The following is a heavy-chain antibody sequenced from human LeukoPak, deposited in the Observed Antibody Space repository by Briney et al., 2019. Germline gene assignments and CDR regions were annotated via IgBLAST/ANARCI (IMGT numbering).Heavy chain of an antibody. J-gene: IGHJ4*02. V-gene: IGHV1-2*02. CDR1: GYTFTGYY. CDR3: ARATYYYGSNFDY. CDR2: INLNSGGT. D-gene: IGHD3-10*01. Sequence: ASVKVSCKASGYTFTGYYMHWVRQAPGQGLEWMGWINLNSGGTNYAQKFQGRVTMTRDTSISTAYMELSRLRSDDTAVYYCARATYYYGSNFDYWGQGTLVTVSS.